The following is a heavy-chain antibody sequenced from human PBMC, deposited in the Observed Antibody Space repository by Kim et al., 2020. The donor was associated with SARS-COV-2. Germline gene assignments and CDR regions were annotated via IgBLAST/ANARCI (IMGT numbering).Heavy chain of an antibody. J-gene: IGHJ6*02. CDR1: GFTFSSYW. Sequence: GGSLRLSCAASGFTFSSYWMHWVRQAPGKGLVWVSRINSDGSSTSYADSVKGRFTISRDNAKNTLYLQMNSLRAEDTAVYYCARESGPPNYYYYYGMDVWGQGTTVTVSS. V-gene: IGHV3-74*01. CDR2: INSDGSST. CDR3: ARESGPPNYYYYYGMDV. D-gene: IGHD6-25*01.